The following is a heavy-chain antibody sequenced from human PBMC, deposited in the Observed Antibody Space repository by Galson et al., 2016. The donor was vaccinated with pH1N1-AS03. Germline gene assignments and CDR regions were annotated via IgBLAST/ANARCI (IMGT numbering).Heavy chain of an antibody. J-gene: IGHJ6*02. CDR2: IYHTGST. D-gene: IGHD3-10*01. Sequence: WFRQPPGKGLEWIGYIYHTGSTYYNPPLKSRVTISVDRSQNHFSLKLTSVTAADPAVYYCARARISLVRGAFYFYGMDVWGQGTTVTVSS. V-gene: IGHV4-30-2*01. CDR3: ARARISLVRGAFYFYGMDV.